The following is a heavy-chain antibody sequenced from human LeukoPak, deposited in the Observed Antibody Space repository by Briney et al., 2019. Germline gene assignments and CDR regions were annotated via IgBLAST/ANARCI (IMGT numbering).Heavy chain of an antibody. D-gene: IGHD3-22*01. J-gene: IGHJ1*01. CDR2: ISGSGGST. CDR1: GFTFSSYA. V-gene: IGHV3-23*01. CDR3: AKFMDYDSSGYSAEYFQH. Sequence: GGSLRLSCAASGFTFSSYAMSWVRQAPGKGLEWVSAISGSGGSTYYADSVKGRFTISRDNSKNTLYLQMNSLRAEDTAVYYCAKFMDYDSSGYSAEYFQHWGKGTLVTVSS.